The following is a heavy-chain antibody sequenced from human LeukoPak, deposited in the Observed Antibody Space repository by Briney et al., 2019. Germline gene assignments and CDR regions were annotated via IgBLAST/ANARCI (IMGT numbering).Heavy chain of an antibody. CDR2: IYYSGST. Sequence: SETLSLTCTVSGGSISSSSYYWRWIRQPPGKGLEWIGSIYYSGSTYYNPSLKSRVTISVDTSKNQFSLKLSSVTAADTAVYYCARDPIAASFDYWGQGTLVTVSS. D-gene: IGHD6-13*01. V-gene: IGHV4-39*07. CDR1: GGSISSSSYY. J-gene: IGHJ4*02. CDR3: ARDPIAASFDY.